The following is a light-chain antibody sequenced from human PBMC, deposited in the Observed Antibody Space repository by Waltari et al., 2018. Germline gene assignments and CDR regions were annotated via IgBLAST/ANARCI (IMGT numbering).Light chain of an antibody. CDR1: QCVSSCS. Sequence: ELVLTQSPGTLSLSPGESATLSCRASQCVSSCSLAWSQQKPGQAPRLLIYGACSSATSIPDRFSGKGSGTDFTLTISRLEPEDFAVYYCQQYGSSPPMYTFGQGTKLEI. V-gene: IGKV3-20*01. J-gene: IGKJ2*01. CDR2: GAC. CDR3: QQYGSSPPMYT.